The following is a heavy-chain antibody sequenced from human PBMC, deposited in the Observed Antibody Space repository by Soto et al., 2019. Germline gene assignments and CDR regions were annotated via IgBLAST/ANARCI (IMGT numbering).Heavy chain of an antibody. V-gene: IGHV1-2*04. J-gene: IGHJ6*03. CDR3: ARDQRFFDGETNNPPNYYMAV. Sequence: ASVKVSCKASGYTFTGYYMHWVRQAPGQGLEWMGWINPNSGGTNYAQKFQGWVTMTRDTSISTAYMELSRLRSDDTAVYYCARDQRFFDGETNNPPNYYMAVWGKGTTVTVSS. CDR2: INPNSGGT. CDR1: GYTFTGYY. D-gene: IGHD3-9*01.